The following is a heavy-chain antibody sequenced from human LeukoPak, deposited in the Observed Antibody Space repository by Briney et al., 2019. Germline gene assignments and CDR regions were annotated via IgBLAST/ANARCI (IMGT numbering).Heavy chain of an antibody. J-gene: IGHJ5*02. CDR3: ARDMYYDFWSGYFPTYYNWFDP. Sequence: SETLSLTCTVSGGSLSSSSYYWGWLRQPPGTGLEWLGSIYYSGSTYYNPSLKSRVTISVDTSKNQFSLKLSSVTAADTAVYYCARDMYYDFWSGYFPTYYNWFDPWGQGTLVTVSS. D-gene: IGHD3-3*01. V-gene: IGHV4-39*07. CDR2: IYYSGST. CDR1: GGSLSSSSYY.